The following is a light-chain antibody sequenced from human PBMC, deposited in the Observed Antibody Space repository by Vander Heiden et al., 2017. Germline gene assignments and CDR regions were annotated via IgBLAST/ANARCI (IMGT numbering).Light chain of an antibody. V-gene: IGLV1-47*01. CDR2: RNN. CDR3: AAWDDSLNGV. J-gene: IGLJ3*02. CDR1: SSNIGRNY. Sequence: QSVLTQPPSVSGTPGQRVTISCSGGSSNIGRNYVYWYQQFPGMAPKLLISRNNQRPSGVPDRFSGSKSGTSASLAISGLRSDDEADYYCAAWDDSLNGVFGGGTKLT.